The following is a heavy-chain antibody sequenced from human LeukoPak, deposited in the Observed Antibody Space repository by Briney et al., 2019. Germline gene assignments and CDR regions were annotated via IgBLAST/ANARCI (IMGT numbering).Heavy chain of an antibody. V-gene: IGHV4-39*01. CDR3: ARGHITIFGVVKD. CDR2: IYYSGST. J-gene: IGHJ4*02. D-gene: IGHD3-3*01. CDR1: GGSISSSSYY. Sequence: SETLSLTCTVSGGSISSSSYYWGWIRQPPGKGLEWIGSIYYSGSTYYNPSLKSRVTISVDTSKNQFSLKLSSVTAADTAVYYCARGHITIFGVVKDWGQGTLVTVSS.